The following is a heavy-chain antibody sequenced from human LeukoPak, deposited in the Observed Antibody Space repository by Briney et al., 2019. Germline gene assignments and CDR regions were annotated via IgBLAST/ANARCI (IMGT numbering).Heavy chain of an antibody. CDR3: ARDNAYYYYYGMDV. D-gene: IGHD2-8*01. V-gene: IGHV4-31*03. CDR2: IYYSGST. J-gene: IGHJ6*04. Sequence: KPSQTLSLTCTVSGGSISSDGYYWSWIRQHPGKGLEWIGYIYYSGSTYYNPSLKSRVTISVDTSKNQFSLKLSSVTAADTAVYYCARDNAYYYYYGMDVWGKGTTVTVSS. CDR1: GGSISSDGYY.